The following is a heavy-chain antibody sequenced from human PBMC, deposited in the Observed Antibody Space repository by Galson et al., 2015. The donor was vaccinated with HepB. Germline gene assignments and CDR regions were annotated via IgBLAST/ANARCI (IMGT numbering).Heavy chain of an antibody. D-gene: IGHD3-22*01. CDR2: INPSGGST. Sequence: SVKVSCKASGYTFTSYYMHWVRQAPGQGLEWMGIINPSGGSTSYAQKLQGRVTMTRDTSTSTVYMELSSLRSEDTAVYYCARDKVTTYYYDSSGYHNWFDPWGQGTLVTVSS. J-gene: IGHJ5*02. CDR1: GYTFTSYY. V-gene: IGHV1-46*04. CDR3: ARDKVTTYYYDSSGYHNWFDP.